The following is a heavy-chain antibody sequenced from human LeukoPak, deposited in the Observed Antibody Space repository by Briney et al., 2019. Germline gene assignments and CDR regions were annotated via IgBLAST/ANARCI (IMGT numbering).Heavy chain of an antibody. CDR1: GFTFSSYA. D-gene: IGHD3-22*01. Sequence: GRSLRLSCAASGFTFSSYAMSWVRQAPGKGLEWVSAISGSGGSTYYADSVKGRFTISRDNSKNTLYLQMNSLRAEDTAVYYCAKVQYYYDSSGYSTGGYWGQGTLVTVSS. CDR3: AKVQYYYDSSGYSTGGY. CDR2: ISGSGGST. J-gene: IGHJ4*02. V-gene: IGHV3-23*01.